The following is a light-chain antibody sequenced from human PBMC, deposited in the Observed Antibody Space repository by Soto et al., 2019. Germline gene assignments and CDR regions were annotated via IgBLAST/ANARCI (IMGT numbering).Light chain of an antibody. CDR2: AAS. V-gene: IGKV1-39*01. J-gene: IGKJ2*01. CDR1: RSISIY. Sequence: DIQMTQSPSSLSASVGDRDTITCRASRSISIYLNWYQQKPGIAPKLLIYAASSLQSGVPSRFSGRGSGTDFTLTINSLQPEDFATYYCQQSYSPRYTFGQGTMLEIK. CDR3: QQSYSPRYT.